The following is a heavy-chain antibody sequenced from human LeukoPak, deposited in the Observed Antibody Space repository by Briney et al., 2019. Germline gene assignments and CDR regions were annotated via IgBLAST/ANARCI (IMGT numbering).Heavy chain of an antibody. D-gene: IGHD4-11*01. Sequence: ASVKVSCKASGYTFTSYGISWVRQAPGQGLEWMGWISAYNGNTNYAQKLQGRVTMTTDTSTSTAYMELRSLRSDDTAVYYCARDRLYATVTNVGGGTNWFDPWGQGTLVTVSS. CDR2: ISAYNGNT. CDR1: GYTFTSYG. V-gene: IGHV1-18*01. CDR3: ARDRLYATVTNVGGGTNWFDP. J-gene: IGHJ5*02.